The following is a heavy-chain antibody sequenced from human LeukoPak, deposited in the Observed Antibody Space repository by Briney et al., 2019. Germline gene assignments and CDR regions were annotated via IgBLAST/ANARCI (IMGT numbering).Heavy chain of an antibody. J-gene: IGHJ3*02. CDR2: ISYDTKST. V-gene: IGHV3-30*03. Sequence: PGMSLRLSCATSGFTFSSYGMHWVRQVPGKGLEWVAVISYDTKSTYHVDSVKGRFTISRDNSKNTLYLQMNSLRAEDTAVYYCARVQQLYGFDIWGQGTMVTVSS. D-gene: IGHD6-13*01. CDR1: GFTFSSYG. CDR3: ARVQQLYGFDI.